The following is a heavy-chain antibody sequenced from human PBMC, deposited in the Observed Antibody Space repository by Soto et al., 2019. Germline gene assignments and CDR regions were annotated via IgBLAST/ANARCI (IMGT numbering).Heavy chain of an antibody. Sequence: QVQLQQWGAGLLKPSETLSLTCAVYGGSFSGYYWSWIRQPPGKGLAWIGEINHSGSTNYNPSLKSRVTISVDTSKNQFSLKLSSVTAADTAVYYCARGRGYSSSSLDYWGQGTLVTVSS. V-gene: IGHV4-34*01. CDR3: ARGRGYSSSSLDY. CDR1: GGSFSGYY. D-gene: IGHD6-6*01. J-gene: IGHJ4*02. CDR2: INHSGST.